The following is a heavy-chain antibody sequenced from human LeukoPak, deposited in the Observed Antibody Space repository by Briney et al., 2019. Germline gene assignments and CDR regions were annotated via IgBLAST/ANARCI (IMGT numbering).Heavy chain of an antibody. CDR1: GGSISSGSYY. Sequence: SQTLSLTCTVSGGSISSGSYYWSWIRQPAGKGLEWIGRIYTSGSTNYNPSLKSRVTISVDTSKNQFSLKLSSVTAADTAVYYCARAARYSYGGYYYYYMDVWGKGTTVTISS. D-gene: IGHD5-18*01. CDR2: IYTSGST. J-gene: IGHJ6*03. V-gene: IGHV4-61*02. CDR3: ARAARYSYGGYYYYYMDV.